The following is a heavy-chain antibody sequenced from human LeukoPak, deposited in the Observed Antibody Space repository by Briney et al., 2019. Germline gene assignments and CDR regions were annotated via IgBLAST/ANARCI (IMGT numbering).Heavy chain of an antibody. CDR1: GFTFSRYW. D-gene: IGHD1-26*01. Sequence: GGSLRLSCEASGFTFSRYWMHWVRQPPGKGLVWVSRINTDGTTTSYADSVKGRFTISRDNAKNTLYLQMNSLRAEDTAVYYCARPSGTYPWFDPWGQGTLVTVSS. CDR3: ARPSGTYPWFDP. V-gene: IGHV3-74*01. CDR2: INTDGTTT. J-gene: IGHJ5*02.